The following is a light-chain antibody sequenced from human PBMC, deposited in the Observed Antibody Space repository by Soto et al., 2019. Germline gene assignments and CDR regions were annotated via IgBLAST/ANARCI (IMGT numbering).Light chain of an antibody. V-gene: IGKV3-20*01. J-gene: IGKJ1*01. CDR2: GAS. Sequence: ENVLTQSPGTLSLSPGERATLSCRASQSVSSNYVAWYQQKPGQAPGLLVYGASGRATGIPDRFSGSGSGTDFTLTISRLEPEDFAVYYCQQYGSSRWTFGQGTKVEIK. CDR3: QQYGSSRWT. CDR1: QSVSSNY.